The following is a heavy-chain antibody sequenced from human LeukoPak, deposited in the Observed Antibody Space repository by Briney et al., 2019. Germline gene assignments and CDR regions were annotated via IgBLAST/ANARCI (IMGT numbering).Heavy chain of an antibody. V-gene: IGHV4-38-2*02. J-gene: IGHJ4*02. D-gene: IGHD6-13*01. CDR2: IYHSGST. Sequence: SETLSLTCTVSGYSISSGYYWGWTRQPPGKGLEWIGSIYHSGSTYYNPSLKSRVTISVDTSKNQFSLKLSSVTAADTAVYYCARIGYSSTLDYWGQGTLVTVSS. CDR1: GYSISSGYY. CDR3: ARIGYSSTLDY.